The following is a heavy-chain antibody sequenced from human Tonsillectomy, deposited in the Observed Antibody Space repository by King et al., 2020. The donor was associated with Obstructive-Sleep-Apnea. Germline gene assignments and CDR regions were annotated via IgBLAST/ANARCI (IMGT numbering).Heavy chain of an antibody. J-gene: IGHJ6*01. V-gene: IGHV2-5*01. Sequence: TLKESGPTLVKPTQTLTLTCTFSGFSLSTSGVGVGWIRQPPGKALEWLAVIYWNDDKRYSPSLKSRLTITKDTSKNQVVLTMTNMDPVDTATYYCAHRFTERWLKNYSYYFGVDGWGQGTTVTGPS. CDR3: AHRFTERWLKNYSYYFGVDG. D-gene: IGHD5-24*01. CDR2: IYWNDDK. CDR1: GFSLSTSGVG.